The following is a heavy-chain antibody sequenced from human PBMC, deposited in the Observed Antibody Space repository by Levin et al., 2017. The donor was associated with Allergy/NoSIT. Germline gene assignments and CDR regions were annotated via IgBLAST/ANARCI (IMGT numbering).Heavy chain of an antibody. V-gene: IGHV4-59*01. CDR1: GGSISSYY. J-gene: IGHJ4*02. CDR2: IYSSGNT. Sequence: ETLSLTCTVSGGSISSYYWSWIRQPPGEGLEWLGYIYSSGNTNYNPSLKSRVTISVDTSKSQFSLNLTSVTAADTAVYFCARGPTRYYFDYWGQGTLVTVSS. CDR3: ARGPTRYYFDY.